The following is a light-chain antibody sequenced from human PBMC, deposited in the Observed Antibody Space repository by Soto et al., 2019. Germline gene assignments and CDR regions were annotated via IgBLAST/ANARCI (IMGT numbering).Light chain of an antibody. CDR1: ESIDSTF. CDR2: AAS. V-gene: IGKV3-20*01. Sequence: PGGSAALSCRSTESIDSTFLAXYQXKXGXXXRXXXYAASSRATGIPDRFSGSGYGTDLTLTISRLESEDFAVYHCQQYEKSPLTFGGGNKVDI. CDR3: QQYEKSPLT. J-gene: IGKJ4*01.